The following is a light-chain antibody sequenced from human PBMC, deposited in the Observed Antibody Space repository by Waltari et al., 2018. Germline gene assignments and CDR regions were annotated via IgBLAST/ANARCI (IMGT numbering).Light chain of an antibody. CDR2: EVN. Sequence: QSALTQPASVSGSPGQSITISCTGTSSDVGRYNYVSWYQPPPGKAPQLIIYEVNKRPSGVSNRLSGSKSGNTASLTISGLQAEDESDYYCCSYAGRSTWVFGGGTKVTVL. CDR1: SSDVGRYNY. J-gene: IGLJ3*02. CDR3: CSYAGRSTWV. V-gene: IGLV2-23*02.